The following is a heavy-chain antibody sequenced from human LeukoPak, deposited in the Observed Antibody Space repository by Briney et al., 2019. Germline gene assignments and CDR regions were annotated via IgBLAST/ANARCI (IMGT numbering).Heavy chain of an antibody. CDR3: AKTFCSGGTCYPYNYYYMDV. CDR1: GLTFSSYW. D-gene: IGHD2-15*01. J-gene: IGHJ6*03. Sequence: GGSLRLSCAASGLTFSSYWMSWVRQAPGKGLEWVANIKQDGSGKYYVDSVKGRFTISRDNSKNTVYLQMNSLRPEDTAVYYCAKTFCSGGTCYPYNYYYMDVWGKGTAVTVSS. V-gene: IGHV3-7*01. CDR2: IKQDGSGK.